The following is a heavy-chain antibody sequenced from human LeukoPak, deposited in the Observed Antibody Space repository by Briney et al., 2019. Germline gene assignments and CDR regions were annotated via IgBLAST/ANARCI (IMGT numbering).Heavy chain of an antibody. J-gene: IGHJ4*02. V-gene: IGHV3-23*01. Sequence: GGSLRLSCAASGFTFSTYGMSWVRQAPGKGLEWVSTVTDSGVSTYYADSVKGRFTISRDNSKNALYLQMNSLRAEDTAVYYCAKGVRSYYADYWGQGTLVTVSS. CDR3: AKGVRSYYADY. CDR1: GFTFSTYG. CDR2: VTDSGVST. D-gene: IGHD1-26*01.